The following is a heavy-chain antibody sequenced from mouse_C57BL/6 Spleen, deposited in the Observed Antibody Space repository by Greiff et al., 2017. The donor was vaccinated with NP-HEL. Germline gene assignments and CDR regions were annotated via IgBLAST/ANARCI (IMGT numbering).Heavy chain of an antibody. CDR2: IDPSDSET. D-gene: IGHD2-2*01. V-gene: IGHV1-52*01. CDR3: ARCGYDGDYYAMDY. CDR1: GYTFTSYW. Sequence: QVQLQQPGAELVRPGSSVKLSCKASGYTFTSYWMHWVKQRPIQGLEWIGNIDPSDSETHYNQKFKDKATLTVHKSSSTAYMQLSSLTSEDSAVYYCARCGYDGDYYAMDYWGQGTSVTVSS. J-gene: IGHJ4*01.